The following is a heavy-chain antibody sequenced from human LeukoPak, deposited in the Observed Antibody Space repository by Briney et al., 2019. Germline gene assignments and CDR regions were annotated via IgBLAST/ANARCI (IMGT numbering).Heavy chain of an antibody. Sequence: GGSLRLSCAASGFTFDDYAMHWVRQAPGKGLEWVSGISWNSGSIGYADSVKGRFTISRDNAKNSLYLQMNSLRAEDTAVYYCARADWDTAMIDYWGQGTLVTVSS. CDR3: ARADWDTAMIDY. CDR2: ISWNSGSI. J-gene: IGHJ4*02. CDR1: GFTFDDYA. V-gene: IGHV3-9*01. D-gene: IGHD5-18*01.